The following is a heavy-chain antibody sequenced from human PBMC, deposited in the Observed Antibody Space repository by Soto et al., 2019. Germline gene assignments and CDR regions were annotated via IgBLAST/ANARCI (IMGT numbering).Heavy chain of an antibody. CDR2: ISYDGTNK. Sequence: PGGSLRLSCAASGFTFSTHGMHWVRQAPGKGLEWVAVISYDGTNKYYADSVKGRFTISRDNSKNTLYLQMNSLRAEDTAVYYCATDPIVVVVASMDVWGQGTTVTVSS. D-gene: IGHD2-15*01. CDR1: GFTFSTHG. V-gene: IGHV3-30*03. CDR3: ATDPIVVVVASMDV. J-gene: IGHJ6*02.